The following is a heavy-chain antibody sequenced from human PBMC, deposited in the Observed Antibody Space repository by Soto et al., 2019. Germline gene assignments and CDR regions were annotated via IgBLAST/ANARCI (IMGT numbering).Heavy chain of an antibody. CDR1: GYTFTRHG. CDR3: ARDGSASYYYYYYGMDV. D-gene: IGHD3-10*01. Sequence: ASVKVSCKASGYTFTRHGISWVRQAPGQGLEWMGWISAYDGNTNYAQKLQGRVTMTTDTSTSTAYVELRSLRSDDTAVYYCARDGSASYYYYYYGMDVWGQGTTVTVSS. CDR2: ISAYDGNT. V-gene: IGHV1-18*01. J-gene: IGHJ6*02.